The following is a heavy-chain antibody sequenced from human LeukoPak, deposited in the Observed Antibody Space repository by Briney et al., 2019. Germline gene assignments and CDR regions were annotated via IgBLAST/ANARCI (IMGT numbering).Heavy chain of an antibody. CDR1: KFTFSDYY. V-gene: IGHV3-11*06. J-gene: IGHJ3*02. Sequence: PGGSLRLSCAASKFTFSDYYMSWIRQAPGKGLEWVSSIASSSSYIYYADSVMGRFTISRDNANNSLYLQMNSLRAEDTAVYYCARVGYSSTWHSGSAFDIWGQGTMVIVSS. CDR3: ARVGYSSTWHSGSAFDI. CDR2: IASSSSYI. D-gene: IGHD6-13*01.